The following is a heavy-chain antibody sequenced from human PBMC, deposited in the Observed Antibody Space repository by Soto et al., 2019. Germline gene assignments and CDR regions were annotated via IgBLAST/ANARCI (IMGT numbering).Heavy chain of an antibody. J-gene: IGHJ6*02. CDR2: ISSSSSYI. Sequence: GGSLRLSCAASGFTFSSYSMNWVRQAPGKGLEWVSSISSSSSYIYHADSVKGRFTISRDNAKNSLYLQMNSLRAEDTAVYYCAREGIAARYYYYYYGMDVWGQGTTVTVSS. CDR3: AREGIAARYYYYYYGMDV. D-gene: IGHD6-6*01. V-gene: IGHV3-21*01. CDR1: GFTFSSYS.